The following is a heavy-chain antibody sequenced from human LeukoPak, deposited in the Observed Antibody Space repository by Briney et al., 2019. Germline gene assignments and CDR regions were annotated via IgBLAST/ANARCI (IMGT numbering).Heavy chain of an antibody. J-gene: IGHJ4*02. Sequence: GGSLRLSCAASGFTVSSNYMSWVRQAPGKGLEWVSVIYSGGSTYYADSVKGRFTISRDNSKNTLYLQMNSLRAEDTAVYYCARAIGGRYCSGGSCYYWVYFDYWGQGTLVTVSS. D-gene: IGHD2-15*01. CDR2: IYSGGST. V-gene: IGHV3-53*01. CDR3: ARAIGGRYCSGGSCYYWVYFDY. CDR1: GFTVSSNY.